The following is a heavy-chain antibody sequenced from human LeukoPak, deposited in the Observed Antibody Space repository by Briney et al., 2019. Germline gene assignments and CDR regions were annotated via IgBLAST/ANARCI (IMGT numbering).Heavy chain of an antibody. CDR2: IHTSGST. CDR1: GGSISYYH. D-gene: IGHD6-19*01. Sequence: PSETLSLTCTVSGGSISYYHWSWIRQPAEKGLEWIGQIHTSGSTNYNPPLKSRVTMSIGTTEDQVSLTIRSVTAADTAFYYCARRDVSSGWSFDLWGQGTLVTVSS. V-gene: IGHV4-4*07. CDR3: ARRDVSSGWSFDL. J-gene: IGHJ4*02.